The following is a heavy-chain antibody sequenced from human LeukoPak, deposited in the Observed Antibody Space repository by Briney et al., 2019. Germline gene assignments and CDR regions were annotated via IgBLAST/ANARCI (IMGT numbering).Heavy chain of an antibody. CDR2: INPSGGST. CDR1: GYTFTGYY. D-gene: IGHD3-3*01. CDR3: ARGRETYYDFWSGYYSAQFDY. J-gene: IGHJ4*02. V-gene: IGHV1-46*01. Sequence: ASVKVSCKASGYTFTGYYMHWVRQAPGQGLEWMGIINPSGGSTSYAQKFQGRVTMTRDTSTSTVYMELSSLRSEDTAVYYCARGRETYYDFWSGYYSAQFDYWGQGTLVTVSS.